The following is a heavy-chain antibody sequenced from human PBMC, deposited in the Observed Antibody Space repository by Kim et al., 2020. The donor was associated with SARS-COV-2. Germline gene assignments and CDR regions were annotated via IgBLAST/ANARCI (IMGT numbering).Heavy chain of an antibody. CDR1: GGSISSGGYY. J-gene: IGHJ4*02. D-gene: IGHD3-3*01. CDR2: IYYSGST. V-gene: IGHV4-31*03. CDR3: ARVGTIFGVVAADY. Sequence: SETLSLTCTVSGGSISSGGYYWSWIRQHPGKGLEWIGYIYYSGSTYYNPSLKSRVTISVDTSKNQFSLKLSSVTAADTAVYYCARVGTIFGVVAADYWGQGTLVTVSS.